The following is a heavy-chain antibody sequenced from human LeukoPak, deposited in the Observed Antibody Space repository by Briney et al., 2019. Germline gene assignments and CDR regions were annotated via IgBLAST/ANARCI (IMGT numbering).Heavy chain of an antibody. CDR2: TIPILGIA. V-gene: IGHV1-69*04. CDR1: GGTFSSYA. CDR3: ARDGEGGYSSSWYIAY. J-gene: IGHJ4*02. Sequence: SVKVSCKASGGTFSSYAISWVRQAPGQGLEWMGRTIPILGIANYAQKFQGRVTITADKSTSTAYMELSSLRSEDTAVYYCARDGEGGYSSSWYIAYWGQGTLVTVSS. D-gene: IGHD6-13*01.